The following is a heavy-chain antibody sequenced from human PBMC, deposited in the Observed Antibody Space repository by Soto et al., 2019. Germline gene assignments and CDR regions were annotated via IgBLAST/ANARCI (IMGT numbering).Heavy chain of an antibody. J-gene: IGHJ4*02. D-gene: IGHD6-19*01. CDR2: IYYSGST. V-gene: IGHV4-61*01. CDR1: GGSVSSGSYY. CDR3: ARGGVKQWLVLYY. Sequence: SETLSLTCTVSGGSVSSGSYYWSWIRQPPGKGLEWIGYIYYSGSTNYNPSLKSRVTISVDTSKNQFSLKLSSVTAADTAVYYCARGGVKQWLVLYYWGQGTLVTVSS.